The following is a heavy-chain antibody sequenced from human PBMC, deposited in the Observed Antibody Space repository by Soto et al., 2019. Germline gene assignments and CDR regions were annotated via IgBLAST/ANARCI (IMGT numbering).Heavy chain of an antibody. Sequence: PGGSLRLSCASSGFTFSSYGMHLVRQAPGKGLEWVAVIWYDGSNKYYADSVKGRFTISRDNSKNTLYLQMNSLRAEDTAVYYCARKGGNGYYYYYYYGMDVWGQGTTVTVSS. V-gene: IGHV3-33*01. CDR1: GFTFSSYG. CDR2: IWYDGSNK. CDR3: ARKGGNGYYYYYYYGMDV. J-gene: IGHJ6*02. D-gene: IGHD3-22*01.